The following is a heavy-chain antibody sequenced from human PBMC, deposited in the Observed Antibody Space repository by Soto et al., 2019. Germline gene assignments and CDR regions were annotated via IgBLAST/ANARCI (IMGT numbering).Heavy chain of an antibody. J-gene: IGHJ6*02. Sequence: QVQLVQSGAEVKKPGSSVKVSCKASGGTFSSYAISWVRQAPGQGLEWMGGIIPIFGTANYAQKFQGRVTITEDESTSTAYMELSSMRSEDRAVYYGATDPPMVPGVIMTNYYYGMDVWGQGTTVTVSS. CDR1: GGTFSSYA. D-gene: IGHD3-10*01. CDR3: ATDPPMVPGVIMTNYYYGMDV. V-gene: IGHV1-69*12. CDR2: IIPIFGTA.